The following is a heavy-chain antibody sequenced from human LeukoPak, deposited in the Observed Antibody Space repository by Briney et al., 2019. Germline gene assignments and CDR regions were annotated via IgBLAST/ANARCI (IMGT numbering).Heavy chain of an antibody. CDR3: ARTKNSYTDINTAWFDP. CDR2: IIPIFGTA. D-gene: IGHD2-15*01. V-gene: IGHV1-69*13. J-gene: IGHJ5*02. Sequence: VASVKVSRKASGGTFSSYAISCVRQAPGQGLEWMGRIIPIFGTANYAQKFQGRVTITADESTSTAYMELSSLRSEDTAVYYCARTKNSYTDINTAWFDPWGQGTLVTVSS. CDR1: GGTFSSYA.